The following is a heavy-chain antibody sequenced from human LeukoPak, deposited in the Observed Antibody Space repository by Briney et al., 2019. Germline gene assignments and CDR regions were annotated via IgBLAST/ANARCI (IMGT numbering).Heavy chain of an antibody. CDR1: GGSISSSSYY. CDR2: IYYSGST. J-gene: IGHJ4*02. V-gene: IGHV4-39*01. CDR3: AGGRDGYNYNYFHY. D-gene: IGHD5-24*01. Sequence: SETLSLTCTVSGGSISSSSYYWGWIRQPPGKGLEWIGSIYYSGSTYYNPSLKSRVTISVDTSKNQFSLKLSSVTAADTAVYYCAGGRDGYNYNYFHYWGEGTLVTVSS.